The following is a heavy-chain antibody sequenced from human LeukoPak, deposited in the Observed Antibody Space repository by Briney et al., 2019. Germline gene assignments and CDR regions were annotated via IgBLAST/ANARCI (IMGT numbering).Heavy chain of an antibody. D-gene: IGHD6-19*01. Sequence: GGSLRHSCAASGFTFSIYTMNWVRQAPGKGLEWVSIINYNGRNTYYADSVKGRFTISRDNSKNMVYLQMNRLRAEDTAIYYCAKDGHCPDSICPTNIAVAGYVDSWGQGTLVTVSS. J-gene: IGHJ4*02. CDR2: INYNGRNT. V-gene: IGHV3-23*01. CDR3: AKDGHCPDSICPTNIAVAGYVDS. CDR1: GFTFSIYT.